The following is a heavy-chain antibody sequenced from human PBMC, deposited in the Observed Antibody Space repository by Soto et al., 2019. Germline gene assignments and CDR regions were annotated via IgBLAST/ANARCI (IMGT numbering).Heavy chain of an antibody. D-gene: IGHD2-2*01. CDR1: GGSFSGYY. Sequence: PSETLSLTCAVYGGSFSGYYWSWIRQPPGKGLEWIGEINHSGSTNYNPSLKSRVTISVDTSKNQFSLKLSSVTAADTAVYYCARVRWCSSTSCYRGVNNWFDPWGQGTLVTVSS. J-gene: IGHJ5*02. CDR3: ARVRWCSSTSCYRGVNNWFDP. V-gene: IGHV4-34*01. CDR2: INHSGST.